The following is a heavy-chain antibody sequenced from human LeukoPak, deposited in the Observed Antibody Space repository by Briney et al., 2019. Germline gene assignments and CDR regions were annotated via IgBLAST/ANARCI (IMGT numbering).Heavy chain of an antibody. J-gene: IGHJ6*03. CDR3: VRIVVVPAALYYYYMDV. D-gene: IGHD2-2*01. Sequence: SQTLSLTCTVSGGSISSGSYYWSWIRQPAGKGLELIGRIYTSGSTNYNPSLKSRVTISVDTSKNQFSLKLSSVTAADTAVYYCVRIVVVPAALYYYYMDVWGKGTTVTVSS. V-gene: IGHV4-61*02. CDR2: IYTSGST. CDR1: GGSISSGSYY.